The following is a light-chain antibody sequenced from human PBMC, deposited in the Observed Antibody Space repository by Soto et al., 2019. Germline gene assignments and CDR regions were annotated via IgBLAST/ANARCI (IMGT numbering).Light chain of an antibody. CDR1: QDITTY. J-gene: IGKJ4*01. CDR2: DTF. V-gene: IGKV3-11*01. Sequence: IVLTRSPASLSLSPGERATLSCRASQDITTYLAWYQQKPGQAPRLFIYDTFNRASDVPARFSGSGSGTVFTLTITNVAPDDSAIYYCQQRSSWPLTFGGGTKVEIK. CDR3: QQRSSWPLT.